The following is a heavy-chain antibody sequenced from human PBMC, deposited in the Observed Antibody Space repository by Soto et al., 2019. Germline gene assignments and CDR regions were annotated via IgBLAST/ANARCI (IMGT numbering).Heavy chain of an antibody. CDR2: FSGSGSRT. CDR3: AKGGAGHTPFDY. V-gene: IGHV3-23*01. CDR1: GLTFSTSA. J-gene: IGHJ4*02. D-gene: IGHD6-19*01. Sequence: EVQLLDSGAGLVQPGGSLRLSCAASGLTFSTSAMSWVRQAPGTGLEWVSTFSGSGSRTYSADSVKGRFTVSRDNPKNTLYLEMNSLRADDPAIYYCAKGGAGHTPFDYWGQGILVTVSS.